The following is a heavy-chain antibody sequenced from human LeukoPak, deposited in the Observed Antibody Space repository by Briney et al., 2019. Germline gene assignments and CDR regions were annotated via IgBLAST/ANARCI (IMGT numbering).Heavy chain of an antibody. CDR2: LKSDGRT. CDR3: ARAPSEIGGYYPEYFRH. D-gene: IGHD3-22*01. V-gene: IGHV3-74*01. Sequence: GGSLRLSCAAAGFTFSNYWMHWVPHAPGKGLVWVSRLKSDGRTNYADSVKGRFTISRDNAKNTVSLQMNSLRAEDTCVYYCARAPSEIGGYYPEYFRHWGQGTLVTVSS. J-gene: IGHJ1*01. CDR1: GFTFSNYW.